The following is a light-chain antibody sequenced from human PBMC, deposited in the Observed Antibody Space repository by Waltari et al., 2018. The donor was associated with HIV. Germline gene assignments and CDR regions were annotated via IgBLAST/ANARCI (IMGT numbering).Light chain of an antibody. CDR2: GNG. CDR1: SLRDYY. CDR3: NSRDRSGNHL. J-gene: IGLJ1*01. Sequence: SSDLTQDPDVSVALGQTVRLTCQGDSLRDYYASWYQQKPGQAPILVIYGNGDRPSGIPDRFSGSRSGITASLTITGAQAEDEADYYCNSRDRSGNHLFAAGTTVTVL. V-gene: IGLV3-19*01.